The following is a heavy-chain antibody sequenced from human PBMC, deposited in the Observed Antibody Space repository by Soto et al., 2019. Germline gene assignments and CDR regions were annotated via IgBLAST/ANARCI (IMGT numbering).Heavy chain of an antibody. CDR3: ARHYYYGSGSYPADY. J-gene: IGHJ4*02. D-gene: IGHD3-10*01. CDR2: IYYSGST. V-gene: IGHV4-39*01. Sequence: SETLSLTCTVSGGSISSSSYYWGWIRQPPGKGLEWIGSIYYSGSTYYNPSLKSRVTISVDTSKNQFSLKLSSVTAADTAVYYCARHYYYGSGSYPADYWGQGTLVTVSS. CDR1: GGSISSSSYY.